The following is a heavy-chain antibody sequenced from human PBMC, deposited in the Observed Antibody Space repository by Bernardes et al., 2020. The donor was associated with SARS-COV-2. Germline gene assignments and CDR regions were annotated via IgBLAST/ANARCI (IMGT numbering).Heavy chain of an antibody. D-gene: IGHD6-19*01. CDR1: GYDFTTYW. CDR2: IYPRDSDT. CDR3: ARLVAQAGTYYLDF. V-gene: IGHV5-51*01. J-gene: IGHJ4*02. Sequence: GESLKISCKASGYDFTTYWIAWVRQMPGEGLEWMGIIYPRDSDTRQRPSFQGQVTISADKSTNTAYLQWSSLKASESAIYYCARLVAQAGTYYLDFWGQGTLVTVSS.